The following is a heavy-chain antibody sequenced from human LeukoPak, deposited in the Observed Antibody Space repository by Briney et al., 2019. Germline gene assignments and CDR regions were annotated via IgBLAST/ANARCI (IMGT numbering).Heavy chain of an antibody. Sequence: PSETLSLTCAVYGGSFSGYYWSWIRQPPGKGLEWIGEINHSGSTNYNPSLKSRVTISVDTSKNQFSLKLSSVTAADTAVYYCAREGRGYSGYDSYGLFDYWGQGTLVTVSS. CDR3: AREGRGYSGYDSYGLFDY. D-gene: IGHD5-12*01. CDR1: GGSFSGYY. V-gene: IGHV4-34*01. CDR2: INHSGST. J-gene: IGHJ4*02.